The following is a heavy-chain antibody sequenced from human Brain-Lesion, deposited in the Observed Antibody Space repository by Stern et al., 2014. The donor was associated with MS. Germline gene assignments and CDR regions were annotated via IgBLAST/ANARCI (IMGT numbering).Heavy chain of an antibody. CDR1: GGTFGTYP. Sequence: VQLVESGPEVKKPGSSVQVSCKASGGTFGTYPITWLRQAPGHGLEWMGRIIPIFGSPNYAQKCQGRVTITADRSTTTVYMKLSSLKSDDAAVYYCAKDGPALVTNWFDPWGRGTLVTVSS. D-gene: IGHD5-18*01. J-gene: IGHJ5*02. CDR3: AKDGPALVTNWFDP. CDR2: IIPIFGSP. V-gene: IGHV1-69*06.